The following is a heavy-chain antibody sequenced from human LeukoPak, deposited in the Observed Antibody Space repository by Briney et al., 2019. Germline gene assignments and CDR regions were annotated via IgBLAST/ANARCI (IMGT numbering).Heavy chain of an antibody. CDR1: GGSISSYY. CDR2: IYTSGST. J-gene: IGHJ5*02. V-gene: IGHV4-4*07. Sequence: SETLSLTCTVSGGSISSYYWSWIRQPAGKGLEWIGRIYTSGSTNYNPSLKSRVTMSVDTSKNQFSLKLSPVTAADTAVYYCARKSSSRDWFDPWGQGTLVTVSS. CDR3: ARKSSSRDWFDP. D-gene: IGHD6-13*01.